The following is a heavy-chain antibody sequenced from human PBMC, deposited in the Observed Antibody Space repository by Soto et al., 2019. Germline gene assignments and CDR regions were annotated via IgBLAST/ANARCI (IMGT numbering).Heavy chain of an antibody. CDR1: GGSISGSDYY. D-gene: IGHD6-19*01. J-gene: IGHJ4*02. V-gene: IGHV4-39*01. Sequence: QLQLQESGPGLVEPSETLSLTCTVSGGSISGSDYYWAWLRQPPGKGLEWLGTIYRTGTAYYNPSLKSXXTXSXXTSKNQFFLNRNSVSAADTAIYFCADMRGQWLPRDWGQGTLVTVSS. CDR3: ADMRGQWLPRD. CDR2: IYRTGTA.